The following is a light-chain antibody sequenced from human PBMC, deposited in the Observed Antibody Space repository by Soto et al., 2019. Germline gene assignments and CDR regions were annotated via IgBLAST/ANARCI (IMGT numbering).Light chain of an antibody. CDR1: QSISSW. CDR2: KAS. V-gene: IGKV1-5*03. J-gene: IGKJ2*01. Sequence: DIQMTQSPSTLSASVGDRVTITCRASQSISSWLSWYQQKPGKAPKLLIYKASSLESGVPSRFSGSGSGTEFTLTISNLQPDAFAAYYCQQYNSYSHTFGQGTKLEIK. CDR3: QQYNSYSHT.